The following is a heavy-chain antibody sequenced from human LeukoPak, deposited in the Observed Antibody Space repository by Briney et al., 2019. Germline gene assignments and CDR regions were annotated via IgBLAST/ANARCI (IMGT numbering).Heavy chain of an antibody. Sequence: GSLRLSCTTSVFPFSRYSMNWVRQAPGKGLEWVSYITSSGDTIYYADSVKGRFTISRDNAKNSVYLQMNSLRAEDTAVYYCAIPPLSGTGSSRPLAGMDVWGQGTTVTVSS. D-gene: IGHD3-10*01. J-gene: IGHJ6*02. CDR3: AIPPLSGTGSSRPLAGMDV. CDR1: VFPFSRYS. V-gene: IGHV3-48*01. CDR2: ITSSGDTI.